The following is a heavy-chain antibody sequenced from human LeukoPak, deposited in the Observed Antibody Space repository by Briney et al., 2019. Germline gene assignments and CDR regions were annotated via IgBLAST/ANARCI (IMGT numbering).Heavy chain of an antibody. CDR1: GFTFKNYA. CDR2: ISGGGGYT. V-gene: IGHV3-23*01. J-gene: IGHJ4*02. D-gene: IGHD6-19*01. Sequence: GGSLRLSCAASGFTFKNYAMSWVRQVPGKGLEWVSGISGGGGYTHYADSVKGRFTISRDNSKNTLFFQMNSLRAEDTAVCYCAKHHTTGWYYFDCWGQGIMVTVSS. CDR3: AKHHTTGWYYFDC.